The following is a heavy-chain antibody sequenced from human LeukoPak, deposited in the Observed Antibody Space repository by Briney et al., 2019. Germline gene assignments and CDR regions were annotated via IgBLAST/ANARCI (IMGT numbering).Heavy chain of an antibody. CDR1: GLTVSGNY. CDR2: ISSDGSNK. V-gene: IGHV3-30*18. D-gene: IGHD5-18*01. J-gene: IGHJ4*02. CDR3: AKDQRRGYSYGFDY. Sequence: GGSLRLSCAASGLTVSGNYMSWVRQAPGKGLEWVAVISSDGSNKYYADSVKGRFTISRDNSKNTLYLQMNSLRADDTAVYYCAKDQRRGYSYGFDYWGQGTLVTVSS.